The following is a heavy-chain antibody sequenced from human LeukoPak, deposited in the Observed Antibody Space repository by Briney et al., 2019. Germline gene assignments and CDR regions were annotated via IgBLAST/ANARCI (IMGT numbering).Heavy chain of an antibody. D-gene: IGHD3-3*01. V-gene: IGHV4-39*07. CDR2: IYYSGST. Sequence: SETLSLTCTVSGGSISSSSYYWGWIRQPPGKGLEWIGSIYYSGSTYYNPSLKSRVTISVDTSKNQFSLKLSSVTAADTAVYYCATKYYDFWSGYLRSKNWYFDLWGRGTLVTVSS. CDR3: ATKYYDFWSGYLRSKNWYFDL. CDR1: GGSISSSSYY. J-gene: IGHJ2*01.